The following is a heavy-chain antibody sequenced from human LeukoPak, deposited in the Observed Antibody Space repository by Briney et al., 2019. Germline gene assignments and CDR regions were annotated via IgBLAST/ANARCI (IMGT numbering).Heavy chain of an antibody. CDR1: GFTFDDYA. V-gene: IGHV3-9*01. D-gene: IGHD5-12*01. CDR3: ARDIVATNRYYYYYYMDV. Sequence: PGGSLRLSCAASGFTFDDYAMHWVRQAPGKGLEWVSGISWNSGSIGYADSVKGRFTISRDNAKNSLYLQMNSLRAEDTAVYYCARDIVATNRYYYYYYMDVWGKGTTVTVSS. CDR2: ISWNSGSI. J-gene: IGHJ6*03.